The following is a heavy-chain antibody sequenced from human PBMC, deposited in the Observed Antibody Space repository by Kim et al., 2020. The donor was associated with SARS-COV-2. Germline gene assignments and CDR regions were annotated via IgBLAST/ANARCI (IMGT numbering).Heavy chain of an antibody. V-gene: IGHV4-39*01. CDR3: ARHVWRLFIAAAPYYFDY. Sequence: SETLSLTCTVSGGSISSSSYYWGWIRQPPGMGLEWIGSIYYSGSTYYNPSLKSRVTISVDTSKNQFSLKLSSVTAADTAVYYCARHVWRLFIAAAPYYFDYWGQGTLVTVSS. CDR2: IYYSGST. CDR1: GGSISSSSYY. J-gene: IGHJ4*02. D-gene: IGHD6-13*01.